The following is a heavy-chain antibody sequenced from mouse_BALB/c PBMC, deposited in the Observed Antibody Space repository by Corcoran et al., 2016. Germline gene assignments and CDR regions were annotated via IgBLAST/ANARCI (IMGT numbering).Heavy chain of an antibody. V-gene: IGHV14-3*02. CDR3: ANWDWYFDV. J-gene: IGHJ1*01. D-gene: IGHD4-1*01. Sequence: EVQLQQSGAELVKPGAIVKLYCTASGFNINDTYMHWVNQRPEQGLEWIGRIDPANGHTKYDPKFQGKATITADTSSNTAYLQLSSLTSDDTAVYYCANWDWYFDVLGAGTTVTVSS. CDR1: GFNINDTY. CDR2: IDPANGHT.